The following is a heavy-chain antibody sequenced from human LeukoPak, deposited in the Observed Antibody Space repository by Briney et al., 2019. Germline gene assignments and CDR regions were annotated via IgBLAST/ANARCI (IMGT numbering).Heavy chain of an antibody. V-gene: IGHV3-21*05. CDR3: AKGVAAVDY. CDR2: ISSSSTYI. J-gene: IGHJ4*02. D-gene: IGHD6-19*01. CDR1: GFTFSTYS. Sequence: PGGSLRLSCAASGFTFSTYSMTWVRQAPGKGLEWVSYISSSSTYIYYADSVKGRFTISRDNAKNSLYLQMNSLRAEDTAVYYCAKGVAAVDYWGQGTLVTVSS.